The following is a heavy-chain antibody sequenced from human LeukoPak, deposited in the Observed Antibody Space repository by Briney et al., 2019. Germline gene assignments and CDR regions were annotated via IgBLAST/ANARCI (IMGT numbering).Heavy chain of an antibody. D-gene: IGHD3-10*01. CDR2: INSGGST. Sequence: PGGSLRLSCAASGFTVSSNYMSWVRQAPGKGLEWVSVINSGGSTYYADSVKGRFTISRDNSKNTLYLLMSSLRVDDTAVYYCAKETSMQLWNYYYFDYWGQGALVTDSS. CDR3: AKETSMQLWNYYYFDY. CDR1: GFTVSSNY. V-gene: IGHV3-53*01. J-gene: IGHJ4*02.